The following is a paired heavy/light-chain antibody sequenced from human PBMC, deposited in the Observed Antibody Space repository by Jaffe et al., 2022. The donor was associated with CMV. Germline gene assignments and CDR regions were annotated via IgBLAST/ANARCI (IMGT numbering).Heavy chain of an antibody. J-gene: IGHJ3*01. D-gene: IGHD3-22*01. CDR3: AKGDSYDGSGNYIRDDAFDV. CDR1: GFTFRNYA. Sequence: DVQLVESGGGLVQPGGSLRLSCAASGFTFRNYAMSWVRQAPGKGLEWVLSISGSGASTYYADSVKGRFTISRDNPKNTLNLQMNGLSAEDTAVYYCAKGDSYDGSGNYIRDDAFDVWGQGTMVSVSA. CDR2: ISGSGAST. V-gene: IGHV3-23*04.
Light chain of an antibody. CDR3: QAWDSSTAL. Sequence: SYELIQPPSVSVSPGQTASITCSGDKLGDKYVCWYQQKPGQSPVLVIYKDTKRPSGIPERFSGSNSGNTATLTISGTQTMDEADYYCQAWDSSTALFGTGTKVTVL. J-gene: IGLJ1*01. CDR2: KDT. V-gene: IGLV3-1*01. CDR1: KLGDKY.